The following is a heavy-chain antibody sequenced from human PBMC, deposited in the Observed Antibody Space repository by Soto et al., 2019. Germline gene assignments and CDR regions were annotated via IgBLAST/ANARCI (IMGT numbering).Heavy chain of an antibody. J-gene: IGHJ2*01. Sequence: SETLSLTCIVSGGSISSYYWSWIRQPPGKGLEWIGYIYYSGSTNYNPSLKSRVTISVDTSKNQFSLKLSSVTAADTAVYYCARYNWYFDLWGRGTLVTVSS. CDR3: ARYNWYFDL. CDR2: IYYSGST. V-gene: IGHV4-59*01. CDR1: GGSISSYY.